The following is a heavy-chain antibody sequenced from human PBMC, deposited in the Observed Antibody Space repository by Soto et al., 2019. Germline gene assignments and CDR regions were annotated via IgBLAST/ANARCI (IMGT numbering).Heavy chain of an antibody. V-gene: IGHV3-30-3*01. D-gene: IGHD4-17*01. CDR3: ARDSATVADYYYTMDV. J-gene: IGHJ6*02. CDR2: ISYDGSNK. Sequence: QVQLVESGGGVVQPGRSLRLSCAASGFTFSSYPMHWVRQAPGKGLEWVAVISYDGSNKYYVDSVKGRFTISRDNSKNTLYLQMNSLITEDTTVYYCARDSATVADYYYTMDVWGQGTTVTVSS. CDR1: GFTFSSYP.